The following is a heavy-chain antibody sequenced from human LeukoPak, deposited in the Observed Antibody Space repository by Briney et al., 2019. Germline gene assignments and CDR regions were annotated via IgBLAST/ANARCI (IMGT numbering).Heavy chain of an antibody. Sequence: GGSLRLSCAASGFTFSSYAMSWVRQAPGKGLEWVSAISGSGGSTYYADSVKGRFTISRDNSKNTLYLQMNSLRAEDTAVYYCAKGRYYYDSSGYYVPSLFGYWGQGTLVTVSS. CDR2: ISGSGGST. CDR3: AKGRYYYDSSGYYVPSLFGY. J-gene: IGHJ4*02. D-gene: IGHD3-22*01. V-gene: IGHV3-23*01. CDR1: GFTFSSYA.